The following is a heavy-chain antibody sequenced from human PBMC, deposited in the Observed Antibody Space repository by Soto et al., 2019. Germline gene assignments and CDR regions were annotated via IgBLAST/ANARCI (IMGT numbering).Heavy chain of an antibody. CDR2: IRSKANSYAT. Sequence: EVQLVESGGGLVQPGGSLKLSCAASGFTFSGSTMHWVRQASGKGLEWVGRIRSKANSYATAYAASVKGRFTISRDDSKNTAYLQMNSLKTEDTAVYYCTSTGTYSSGDYWGQGTLVTVSS. CDR3: TSTGTYSSGDY. D-gene: IGHD6-19*01. V-gene: IGHV3-73*01. J-gene: IGHJ4*02. CDR1: GFTFSGST.